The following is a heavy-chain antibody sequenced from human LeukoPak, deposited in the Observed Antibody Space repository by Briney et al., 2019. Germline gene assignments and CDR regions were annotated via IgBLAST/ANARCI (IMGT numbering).Heavy chain of an antibody. Sequence: SQTLSLTCAVSGGSISSGGYSWSWIRQPPGKGLEWIVYIYYSGSTYYNPSLKSRVTISVDRSKNQFSLKLSSVTAADTAVYYCARGVQYVVSQHGNWFDPWGQGTLVTVSS. CDR1: GGSISSGGYS. V-gene: IGHV4-30-2*01. J-gene: IGHJ5*02. CDR2: IYYSGST. CDR3: ARGVQYVVSQHGNWFDP. D-gene: IGHD1-1*01.